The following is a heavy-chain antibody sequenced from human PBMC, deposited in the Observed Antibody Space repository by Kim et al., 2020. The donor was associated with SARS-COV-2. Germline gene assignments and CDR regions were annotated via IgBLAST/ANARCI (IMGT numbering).Heavy chain of an antibody. D-gene: IGHD2-15*01. CDR1: GYTFTIYG. CDR3: ARDTRSYCSGGSCYSSLYYYYGMDV. J-gene: IGHJ6*02. Sequence: SVKVSCKASGYTFTIYGISWVRQAPGQGLEWMGWISPYSGYTNYSQNLQGRVTMSTDTSTSTAYMELRSLRSDDTAVYYCARDTRSYCSGGSCYSSLYYYYGMDVWGQGTTVTVSS. V-gene: IGHV1-18*01. CDR2: ISPYSGYT.